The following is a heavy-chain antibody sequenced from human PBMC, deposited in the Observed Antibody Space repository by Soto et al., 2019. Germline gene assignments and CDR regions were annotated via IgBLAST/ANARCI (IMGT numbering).Heavy chain of an antibody. V-gene: IGHV5-51*01. CDR1: RHTSTPNW. Sequence: GPYLTITCGPTRHTSTPNWNESVRQMPGQDLEGMGTIYPGDFENRYSPSLQGQVTIAVDKSKNTAYLHWSSLKAPDTAIYCCFILYGAARRVFDYWGPGTLVTVSS. D-gene: IGHD2-8*01. J-gene: IGHJ4*02. CDR2: IYPGDFEN. CDR3: FILYGAARRVFDY.